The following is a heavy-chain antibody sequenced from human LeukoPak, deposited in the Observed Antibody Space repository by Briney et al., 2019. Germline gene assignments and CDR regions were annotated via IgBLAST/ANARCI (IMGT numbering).Heavy chain of an antibody. CDR3: ARARIGMITFGGPKYYFDY. V-gene: IGHV1-18*01. Sequence: GASVKVSCKASGYTFTSYGISWVRQAPGQGLEWMGWISTYNGNTNYVQKVQGRVTMTTDTSTSTAYMELRSLRSDDTAVYYCARARIGMITFGGPKYYFDYWGQGTLVTVSS. CDR1: GYTFTSYG. D-gene: IGHD3-16*01. J-gene: IGHJ4*02. CDR2: ISTYNGNT.